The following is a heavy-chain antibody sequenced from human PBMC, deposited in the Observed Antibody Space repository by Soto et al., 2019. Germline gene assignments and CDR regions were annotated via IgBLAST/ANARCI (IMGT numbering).Heavy chain of an antibody. CDR3: ARDVYGEDAFGL. CDR2: ISSGGSTI. D-gene: IGHD4-17*01. V-gene: IGHV3-48*01. J-gene: IGHJ3*01. Sequence: GGSLRLSCAASGFTFSTYSMNWVRQAPGTGQERLSYISSGGSTIYYADSVKGRFTISRDNAKNSLYLQMNRLRVEDTAVYFCARDVYGEDAFGLWGQGTMVTV. CDR1: GFTFSTYS.